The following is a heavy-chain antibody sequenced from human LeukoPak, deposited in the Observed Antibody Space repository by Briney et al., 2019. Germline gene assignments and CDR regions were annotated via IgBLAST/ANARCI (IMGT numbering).Heavy chain of an antibody. CDR2: ISSSSNTI. V-gene: IGHV3-48*01. CDR1: GFTFSSYS. Sequence: GGSLRLSCAASGFTFSSYSMNWVRQAPGKGLEWVSYISSSSNTIYYADSVKGRFTISRDNAKNSPYLQMNSLRAEDTAVYYCARGGYYYDSSGYWRYWGQGTLVTVSS. D-gene: IGHD3-22*01. J-gene: IGHJ4*02. CDR3: ARGGYYYDSSGYWRY.